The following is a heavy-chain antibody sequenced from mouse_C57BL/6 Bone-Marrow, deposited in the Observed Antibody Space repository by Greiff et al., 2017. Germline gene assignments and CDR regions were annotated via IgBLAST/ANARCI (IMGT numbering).Heavy chain of an antibody. CDR1: GFTFSNYW. CDR2: IRLKSDNYAT. Sequence: EVKLMESGGGLVQPGGSMKLSCVASGFTFSNYWMNWVRQSPEKGLEWVAQIRLKSDNYATHYAESVKGRFTISRDDSKSSVYLQMNNLRAEDTGIYYCTGYSNGGAMDYWGQGTSVTVSS. D-gene: IGHD2-5*01. CDR3: TGYSNGGAMDY. V-gene: IGHV6-3*01. J-gene: IGHJ4*01.